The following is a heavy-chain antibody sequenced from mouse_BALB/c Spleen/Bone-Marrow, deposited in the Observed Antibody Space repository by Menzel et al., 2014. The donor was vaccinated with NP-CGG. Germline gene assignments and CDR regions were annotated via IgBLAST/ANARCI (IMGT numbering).Heavy chain of an antibody. CDR1: GFNIKDTY. CDR3: AVYDYEGFAY. J-gene: IGHJ3*01. CDR2: IDPANGNT. V-gene: IGHV14-3*02. Sequence: VQLQQPGAELVKPEASVKLSCTASGFNIKDTYMHWVKQRPEQGLEWIGRIDPANGNTKYDPKFQGKATITADTSSNTAYLQLSSLTSEDTAVYYCAVYDYEGFAYWGQGTLVTVSA. D-gene: IGHD2-4*01.